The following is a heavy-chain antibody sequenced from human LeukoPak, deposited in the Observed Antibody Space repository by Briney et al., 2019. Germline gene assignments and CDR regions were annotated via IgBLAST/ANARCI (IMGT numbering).Heavy chain of an antibody. CDR1: AGSSLGSYS. J-gene: IGHJ4*01. CDR2: IPGDCKT. V-gene: IGHV5-51*01. CDR3: WRHTGDDFNDRSAYSWFPDY. Sequence: GEAPMIPSWAAAGSSLGSYSGSWVRQPPGKVLELVLTIPGDCKTTYNPSFQKHVTISANKSTNNSSPQRRSMMGADHAVYYCWRHTGDDFNDRSAYSWFPDYWGDGTLVTVSA. D-gene: IGHD3-22*01.